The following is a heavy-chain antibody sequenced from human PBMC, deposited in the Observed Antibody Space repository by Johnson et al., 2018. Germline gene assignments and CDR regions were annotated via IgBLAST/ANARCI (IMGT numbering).Heavy chain of an antibody. CDR1: GFTFSSYD. V-gene: IGHV3-13*01. CDR3: ARGDFVDAFDI. CDR2: IGTAGDT. D-gene: IGHD2-21*02. Sequence: VQLVESGGGLVQXGGSLRLXCAASGFTFSSYDMHWVRQATGKGLEWVSAIGTAGDTYYPGYVKGRFTLSRENAKNSLYLQMNSLRAGDTAVYYCARGDFVDAFDIWGQGTMVTVSS. J-gene: IGHJ3*02.